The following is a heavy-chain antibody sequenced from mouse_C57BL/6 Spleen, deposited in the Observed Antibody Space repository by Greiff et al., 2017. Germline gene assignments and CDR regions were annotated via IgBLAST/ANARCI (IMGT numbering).Heavy chain of an antibody. CDR3: ARSGLLHYAMDY. J-gene: IGHJ4*01. D-gene: IGHD2-3*01. V-gene: IGHV1-61*01. CDR2: IYPSDSKT. CDR1: GYTFTSYW. Sequence: QVQLQQPGAELVRPGSSVKLSCKASGYTFTSYWMDWVKQRPGQGLEWIGNIYPSDSKTHYNQKFKDKATLTVNKASSTAYMQLSRLTSEDSAVYYCARSGLLHYAMDYGGQGTSGTVSS.